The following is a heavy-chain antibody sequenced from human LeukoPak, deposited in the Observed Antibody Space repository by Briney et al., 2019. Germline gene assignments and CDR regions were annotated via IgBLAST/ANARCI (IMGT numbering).Heavy chain of an antibody. CDR3: ARFGGGGSQIFDY. D-gene: IGHD2-15*01. Sequence: SETLSLTCTVSGGSISSSSYNWGWIRQPPGKGLEWIGSIYYSVSTYYNPSLKSRVTISVDTSKNHLSLKLSSVTAADTAVYYCARFGGGGSQIFDYWGQGTLVTVSS. V-gene: IGHV4-39*02. J-gene: IGHJ4*02. CDR1: GGSISSSSYN. CDR2: IYYSVST.